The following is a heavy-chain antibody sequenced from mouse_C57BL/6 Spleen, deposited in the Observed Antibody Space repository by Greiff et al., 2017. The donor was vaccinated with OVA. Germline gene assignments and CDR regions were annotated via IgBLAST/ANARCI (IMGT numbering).Heavy chain of an antibody. CDR1: GYAFSSSW. CDR2: IYPGDGDT. CDR3: ARWCGKWDVEV. J-gene: IGHJ1*03. V-gene: IGHV1-82*01. D-gene: IGHD1-1*02. Sequence: QVQLQQSGPELVKPGASVKISCKASGYAFSSSWMNWVKQRPGKGLEWIGRIYPGDGDTNYNGKFKGKATLTADKSSSTAYMQLNSLTSEDSAVYFCARWCGKWDVEVWGTGTTVTVSS.